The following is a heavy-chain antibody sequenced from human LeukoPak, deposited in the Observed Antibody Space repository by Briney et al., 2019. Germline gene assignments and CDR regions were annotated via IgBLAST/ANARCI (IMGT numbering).Heavy chain of an antibody. D-gene: IGHD3-9*01. Sequence: GGSLRLSCAASGLTFSSHWMHWVRQAPGKGLVWVSRITNDGSSTTYADSVKGRFTISRDNAKNMLYLQVNSLRAEDTAVYYCARDPVGRAFWDILTGYDHFDYWGQGTLVTVSS. V-gene: IGHV3-74*01. CDR2: ITNDGSST. CDR1: GLTFSSHW. J-gene: IGHJ4*02. CDR3: ARDPVGRAFWDILTGYDHFDY.